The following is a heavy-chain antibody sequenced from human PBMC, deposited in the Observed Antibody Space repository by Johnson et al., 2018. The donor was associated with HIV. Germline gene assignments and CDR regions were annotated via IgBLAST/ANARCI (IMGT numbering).Heavy chain of an antibody. CDR1: GFTFSSYG. J-gene: IGHJ3*02. CDR3: VKGMDSSSWYAFDI. CDR2: IWYDGSNK. V-gene: IGHV3-33*06. D-gene: IGHD6-13*01. Sequence: QVQLVESGGGLVQPGGSLRLSCAASGFTFSSYGMHWVRQAPGKGLEWVAVIWYDGSNKYYADSVKGRFTISRDNSKNTLYLQMNSLRAEDTAIYYCVKGMDSSSWYAFDIWGQGTMVTVSS.